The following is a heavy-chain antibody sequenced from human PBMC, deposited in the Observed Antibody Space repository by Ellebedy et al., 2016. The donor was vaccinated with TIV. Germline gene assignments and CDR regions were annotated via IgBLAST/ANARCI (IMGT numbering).Heavy chain of an antibody. CDR1: GYTFTSYG. J-gene: IGHJ4*02. CDR2: ISAYNGNT. V-gene: IGHV1-18*01. D-gene: IGHD6-19*01. CDR3: ARVVVGYSSGWYYFDY. Sequence: ASVKVSXXASGYTFTSYGISWVRQAPGQGLEWMGWISAYNGNTNYAQKLQGRVTMTTDTSTSTAYMELRSLRSDDTAVYYCARVVVGYSSGWYYFDYWGQGTLVTVSS.